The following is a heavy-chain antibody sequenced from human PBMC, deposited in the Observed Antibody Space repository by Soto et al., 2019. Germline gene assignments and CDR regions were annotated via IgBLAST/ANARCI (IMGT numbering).Heavy chain of an antibody. CDR2: ISGSGGST. V-gene: IGHV3-23*01. D-gene: IGHD3-3*01. CDR3: AEDGPPTGGVDHAFDI. Sequence: GGSLRLSCAASGFTFSSYAMSWVRQAPGKGLEWVSAISGSGGSTYYADSVKGRFTISRDNSKNTLYLQMNSLRAEDAAVYYCAEDGPPTGGVDHAFDIWGQGTMVTVSS. J-gene: IGHJ3*02. CDR1: GFTFSSYA.